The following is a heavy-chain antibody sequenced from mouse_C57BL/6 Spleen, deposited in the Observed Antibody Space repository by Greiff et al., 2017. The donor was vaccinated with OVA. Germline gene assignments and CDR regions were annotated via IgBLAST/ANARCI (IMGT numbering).Heavy chain of an antibody. CDR1: GYAFSSSW. Sequence: QVQLQQSGPELVKPGASVKISCKASGYAFSSSWMNWVKQRPGKGLEWIGRIYPGDGDTNYNGKFKGKATLTADKSSSTAYMQLSSLTSEDSAVYFCALEGFDYWGQGTTLTVSS. V-gene: IGHV1-82*01. J-gene: IGHJ2*01. CDR3: ALEGFDY. CDR2: IYPGDGDT.